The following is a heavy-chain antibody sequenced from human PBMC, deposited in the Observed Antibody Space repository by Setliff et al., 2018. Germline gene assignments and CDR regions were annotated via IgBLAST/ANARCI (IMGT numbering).Heavy chain of an antibody. V-gene: IGHV3-23*01. CDR2: ISWNGGGS. CDR3: ARTCSGSGCYAGLES. CDR1: GFTFTSYA. J-gene: IGHJ4*02. D-gene: IGHD2-15*01. Sequence: GGSLRLSCAASGFTFTSYAMTWVRQAPGKGLEWVSGISWNGGGSGYADSVKGRFTISRDNSKNTLYLQMNSLRPDDTAVYYCARTCSGSGCYAGLESWGQGTPVTVSS.